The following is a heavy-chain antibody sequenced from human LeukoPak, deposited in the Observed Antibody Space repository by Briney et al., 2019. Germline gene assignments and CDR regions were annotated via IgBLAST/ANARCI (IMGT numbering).Heavy chain of an antibody. Sequence: GGSLRLSCTASGFTLGGHDMYWVRQTTGGGLEWVAAVSSGHHAFYAGSVQGRFAVSRVDGKNSLYLQMNSLRGGDTAVYYCVREARGYHYTYFDYWGQGSLVTVSS. J-gene: IGHJ4*02. CDR1: GFTLGGHD. D-gene: IGHD5-18*01. V-gene: IGHV3-13*01. CDR3: VREARGYHYTYFDY. CDR2: VSSGHHA.